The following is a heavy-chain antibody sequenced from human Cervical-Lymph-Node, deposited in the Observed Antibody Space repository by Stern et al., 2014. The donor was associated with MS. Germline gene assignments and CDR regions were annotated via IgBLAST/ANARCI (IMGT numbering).Heavy chain of an antibody. CDR3: AREATRIIVGIDY. CDR2: LNPNSDDP. D-gene: IGHD2/OR15-2a*01. Sequence: QMQLVRSGAKMKKPGASVKVSCKASGYAFTGFFIHWVRQVPGQGLEWMGRLNPNSDDPTYAQNFQDRVTLTRDTSISTAYLELSRLTSADTAVYYCAREATRIIVGIDYWGQGTQVTVSS. V-gene: IGHV1-2*06. J-gene: IGHJ4*02. CDR1: GYAFTGFF.